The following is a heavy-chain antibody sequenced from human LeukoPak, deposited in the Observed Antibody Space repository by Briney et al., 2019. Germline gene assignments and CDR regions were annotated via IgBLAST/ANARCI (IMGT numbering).Heavy chain of an antibody. CDR1: GFTFSDYY. CDR3: ARDPTYYDILTGYPYY. D-gene: IGHD3-9*01. Sequence: PGGSLRLSCAASGFTFSDYYMSWIRQAPGKGLEWVSYISSSGSTIYYADSVKGRFTISRDNAKNSLYLQMNSLRAEDTAVYYCARDPTYYDILTGYPYYWGQGTLVTVSS. CDR2: ISSSGSTI. J-gene: IGHJ4*02. V-gene: IGHV3-11*04.